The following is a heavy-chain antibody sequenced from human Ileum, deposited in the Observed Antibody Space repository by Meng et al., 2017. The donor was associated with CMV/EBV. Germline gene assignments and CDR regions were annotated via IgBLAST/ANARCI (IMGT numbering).Heavy chain of an antibody. Sequence: QLLEXXXGLVQLGXSLIFFXAASGFSFNTYAFTWVRQAPGKGLEWVSRITASGYSTYYADSVQGRFTISRDNSKNTVYLQMNSLRVEDTAVYYCAKDPYSSGSYPPDYWGQGTLVTVSS. D-gene: IGHD3-10*01. J-gene: IGHJ4*02. V-gene: IGHV3-23*01. CDR1: GFSFNTYA. CDR3: AKDPYSSGSYPPDY. CDR2: ITASGYST.